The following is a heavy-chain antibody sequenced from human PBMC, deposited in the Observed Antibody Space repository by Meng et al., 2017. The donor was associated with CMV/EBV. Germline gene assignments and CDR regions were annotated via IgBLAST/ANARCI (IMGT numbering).Heavy chain of an antibody. CDR3: ARDPTWSGWYDS. J-gene: IGHJ5*01. V-gene: IGHV4-39*07. Sequence: GSLRLSCAVSGDSIGTNSYYWGWIRQPPGKGLEWIGSIYYRGSTYYNPSLKSRLTISLDASKNQFSLKLNSVTAADTAVYYCARDPTWSGWYDSWGQGTLVTVSP. D-gene: IGHD3-3*01. CDR2: IYYRGST. CDR1: GDSIGTNSYY.